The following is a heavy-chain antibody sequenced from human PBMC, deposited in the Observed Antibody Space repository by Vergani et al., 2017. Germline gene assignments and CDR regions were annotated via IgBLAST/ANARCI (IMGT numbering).Heavy chain of an antibody. Sequence: QVQLQQWGAGLLKPSETLSLTCAVYGGSFSGYYWSWIRQPPGKGLEWIGEINHSGSTNYNPSLKSRVTISVDTSKNQFSLKLSSVTAADTAVDYCARAGDSSDWGQGTLVTVSS. CDR2: INHSGST. CDR1: GGSFSGYY. D-gene: IGHD3-22*01. J-gene: IGHJ4*02. V-gene: IGHV4-34*01. CDR3: ARAGDSSD.